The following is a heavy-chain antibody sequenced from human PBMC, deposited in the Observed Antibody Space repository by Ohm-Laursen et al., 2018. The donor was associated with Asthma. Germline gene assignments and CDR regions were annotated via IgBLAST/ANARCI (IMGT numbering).Heavy chain of an antibody. D-gene: IGHD4-11*01. CDR1: GLTFNSYW. CDR3: VKVHDYRDQRTNWFDS. CDR2: IKEDGSEE. V-gene: IGHV3-7*05. J-gene: IGHJ5*01. Sequence: SLRLSCAASGLTFNSYWMTWVRQAPGKGPEWVAHIKEDGSEESYLASVKGRFTISRDNAKNSLYLQMNSLRAEDTAVYYCVKVHDYRDQRTNWFDSWGQGTLVTVSS.